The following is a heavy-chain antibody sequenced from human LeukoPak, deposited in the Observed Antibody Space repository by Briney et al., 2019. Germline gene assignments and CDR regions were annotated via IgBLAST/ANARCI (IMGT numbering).Heavy chain of an antibody. CDR1: GFTLSRYA. V-gene: IGHV3-64D*09. CDR3: VKAPGERATMGLHYFDY. J-gene: IGHJ4*02. Sequence: GGSLRLSCSVSGFTLSRYAMHWVRQTPGEGLEHVSGISSNGGRTYYADSLKGRFTLSRENSKNTLYLQISSLRAADTAVYYCVKAPGERATMGLHYFDYWGPGTLVTVSS. CDR2: ISSNGGRT. D-gene: IGHD5-24*01.